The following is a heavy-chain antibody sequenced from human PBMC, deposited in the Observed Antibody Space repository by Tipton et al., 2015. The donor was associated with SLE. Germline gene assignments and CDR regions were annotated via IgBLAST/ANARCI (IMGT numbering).Heavy chain of an antibody. CDR2: INHSGST. Sequence: TLSLTCAVYGGSFSGYYWSWIRQPPGKGLEWIGEINHSGSTNYNPSLKSRVTISVDTSKNQFSLKLSSVTAADTAVYYCARGSPERVAGVDYWGQGTLVTVSA. D-gene: IGHD2-15*01. J-gene: IGHJ4*02. CDR1: GGSFSGYY. CDR3: ARGSPERVAGVDY. V-gene: IGHV4-34*01.